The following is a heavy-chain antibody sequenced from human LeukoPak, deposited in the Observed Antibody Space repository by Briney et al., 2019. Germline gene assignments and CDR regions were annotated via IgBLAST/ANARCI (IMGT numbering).Heavy chain of an antibody. J-gene: IGHJ4*02. CDR3: AKELSPDWNYGPLGY. Sequence: PGGSLRLSCAASGFTFSSYAMSWVRQALGKGLEWVSAISGSGGSTYYADSVKGRFTISRDNSKNTLYLQMNSLRAEDTAVYYCAKELSPDWNYGPLGYWGQGTLVTVSS. CDR1: GFTFSSYA. V-gene: IGHV3-23*01. D-gene: IGHD1-7*01. CDR2: ISGSGGST.